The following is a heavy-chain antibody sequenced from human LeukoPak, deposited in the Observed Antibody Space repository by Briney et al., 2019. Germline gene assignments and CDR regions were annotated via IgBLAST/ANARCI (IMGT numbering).Heavy chain of an antibody. CDR2: ISGSGGST. V-gene: IGHV3-23*01. CDR3: AKDEDIVVVPAASNGY. J-gene: IGHJ4*02. Sequence: PGGSLRLSCAASGFTFSSYAMSWVRQAPGKGLEWVSAISGSGGSTYYADSVKGRFTISRDNSKNTLYLQMNSLRAEDTAVYYCAKDEDIVVVPAASNGYWGQGTLVTVSS. D-gene: IGHD2-2*01. CDR1: GFTFSSYA.